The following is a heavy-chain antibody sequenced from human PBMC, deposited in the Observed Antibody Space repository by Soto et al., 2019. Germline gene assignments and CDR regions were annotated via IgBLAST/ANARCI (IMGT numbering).Heavy chain of an antibody. J-gene: IGHJ5*02. V-gene: IGHV4-31*03. CDR3: ARTVVVPAAMEWDWFDP. CDR2: IYYSGST. Sequence: SETLSLTCTVSGGSISSGGYYWSWIRQHPGKGLEWIGYIYYSGSTYYNPSLKSRVTISVDTSKNQFSLKLSSVTAADTAVYYCARTVVVPAAMEWDWFDPWGQGTPVTVSS. CDR1: GGSISSGGYY. D-gene: IGHD2-2*01.